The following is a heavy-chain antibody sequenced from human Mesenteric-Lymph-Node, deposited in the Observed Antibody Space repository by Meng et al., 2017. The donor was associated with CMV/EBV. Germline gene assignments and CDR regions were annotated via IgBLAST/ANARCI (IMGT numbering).Heavy chain of an antibody. J-gene: IGHJ5*02. D-gene: IGHD6-19*01. V-gene: IGHV3-30*04. CDR3: ARAYSSGWYPVWFDP. Sequence: SGFTFSSYAMHWVRQATGKGLEWVAVISYDGSNKYYADSVKGRFTISRDNSKNTLYLQMNSLRAEDTAVYYCARAYSSGWYPVWFDPWGQGTLVTVSS. CDR2: ISYDGSNK. CDR1: GFTFSSYA.